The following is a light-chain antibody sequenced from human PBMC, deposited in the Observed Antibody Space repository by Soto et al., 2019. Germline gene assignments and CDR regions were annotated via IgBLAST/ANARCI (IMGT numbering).Light chain of an antibody. V-gene: IGKV3-20*01. CDR1: QSVSSKY. CDR3: QQYGSSYT. CDR2: DAS. Sequence: EIVLTQSPGTLSLSPGERATLSCRASQSVSSKYLAWYQQKPRQAPRLLIYDASYRAPVIPDRVSGSGSGTDFPRTSSRLEPEDFASYYCQQYGSSYTFGPGTKVHIK. J-gene: IGKJ3*01.